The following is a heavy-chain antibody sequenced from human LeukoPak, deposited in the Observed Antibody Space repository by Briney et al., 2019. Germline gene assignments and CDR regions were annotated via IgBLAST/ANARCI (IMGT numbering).Heavy chain of an antibody. CDR2: ISGSGGRT. D-gene: IGHD6-19*01. Sequence: GGSLRLSCAASGFTFSSYAMTWVRQAPGKGLEWISAISGSGGRTYYVDSVKGRFTISGDNSKNTLYLQMNSLRVEDTAAYYCAKLPVAGLYFDYWGQGTLVTVSS. CDR3: AKLPVAGLYFDY. J-gene: IGHJ4*02. V-gene: IGHV3-23*01. CDR1: GFTFSSYA.